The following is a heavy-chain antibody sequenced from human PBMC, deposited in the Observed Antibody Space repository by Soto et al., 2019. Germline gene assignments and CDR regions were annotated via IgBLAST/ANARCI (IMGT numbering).Heavy chain of an antibody. CDR3: ARGVVVEDDIYYYYYRHA. Sequence: ASVKVSCKASGGTFSSYTISWVRQAPGQGLEWMGRIIPILGIANYAQKFQGRVTITADKSTSTAYMELSSLRSEDTAVYYCARGVVVEDDIYYYYYRHARRKATPV. V-gene: IGHV1-69*02. D-gene: IGHD2-2*01. CDR2: IIPILGIA. J-gene: IGHJ6*03. CDR1: GGTFSSYT.